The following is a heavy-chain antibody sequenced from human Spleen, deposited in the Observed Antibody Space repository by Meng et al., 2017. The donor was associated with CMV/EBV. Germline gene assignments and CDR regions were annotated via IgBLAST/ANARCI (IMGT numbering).Heavy chain of an antibody. D-gene: IGHD3-16*02. V-gene: IGHV5-51*01. CDR3: ARRSYLSDCFDF. J-gene: IGHJ4*02. CDR1: GYSFANYY. CDR2: MYPDDSDT. Sequence: GESLKISCKASGYSFANYYIAWVRQMPGKGLEWMGIMYPDDSDTRYSPSFQGQVTISADKSINTAYLQWNRLKASDTAMYYCARRSYLSDCFDFWGQGTLVTVSS.